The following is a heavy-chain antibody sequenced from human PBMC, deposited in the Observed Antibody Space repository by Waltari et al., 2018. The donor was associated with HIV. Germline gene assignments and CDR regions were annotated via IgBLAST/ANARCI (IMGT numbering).Heavy chain of an antibody. V-gene: IGHV1-3*05. CDR1: GYPFTRHA. J-gene: IGHJ4*02. CDR2: ISTGSGNT. Sequence: QVQLVQSGAEEKKPGASVKVSCKASGYPFTRHAMHWVRQAPGQRLEWMGWISTGSGNTRYSQKFQGRVTITKDTSASTAYMELSTLRSEDTAVYYCARDWGWAGDYWGQGTLVTVS. CDR3: ARDWGWAGDY. D-gene: IGHD6-19*01.